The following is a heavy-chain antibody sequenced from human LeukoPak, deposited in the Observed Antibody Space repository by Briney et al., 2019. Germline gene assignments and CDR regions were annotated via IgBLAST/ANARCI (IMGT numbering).Heavy chain of an antibody. V-gene: IGHV4-59*01. CDR3: ARDGSSWFYFDY. CDR1: GGSISSYY. Sequence: PSETVSLTCTVSGGSISSYYWSWIRQPPGKGLEWIGYIYYSGSTNYNPSLKSRVTISVDTSKNQFSLKLSSVTAADTAVYYCARDGSSWFYFDYWGQGTLVTVSS. D-gene: IGHD6-13*01. CDR2: IYYSGST. J-gene: IGHJ4*02.